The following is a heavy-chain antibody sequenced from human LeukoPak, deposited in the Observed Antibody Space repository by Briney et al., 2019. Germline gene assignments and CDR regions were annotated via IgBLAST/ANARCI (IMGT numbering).Heavy chain of an antibody. V-gene: IGHV4-59*01. D-gene: IGHD4-11*01. CDR2: IYYSGST. J-gene: IGHJ4*02. CDR3: ARDPYSNYEFDY. Sequence: SETLSLTCTVSGGSIIGYYWSWIRKPPGKGLEWIGYIYYSGSTNYNPSLKSRVTISVDTSKNQFSLKLSSVTAADTAVYYCARDPYSNYEFDYWGQGTLVTVSS. CDR1: GGSIIGYY.